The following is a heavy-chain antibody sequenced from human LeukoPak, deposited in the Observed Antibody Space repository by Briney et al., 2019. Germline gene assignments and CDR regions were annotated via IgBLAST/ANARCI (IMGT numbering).Heavy chain of an antibody. CDR1: GGSISSSSYY. Sequence: SETLSLTCTVSGGSISSSSYYWSWIRQPAGKGLEWIGRIYTSGSTNYNPSLKTRVTMSVDTSKNQFSLKLSSVTAADTAVYYCARIYYDSSGYRYYFDYWGQGTLVTVSS. D-gene: IGHD3-22*01. V-gene: IGHV4-61*02. CDR3: ARIYYDSSGYRYYFDY. J-gene: IGHJ4*02. CDR2: IYTSGST.